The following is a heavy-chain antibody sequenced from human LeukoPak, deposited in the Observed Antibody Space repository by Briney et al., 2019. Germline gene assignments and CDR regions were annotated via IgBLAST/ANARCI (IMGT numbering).Heavy chain of an antibody. D-gene: IGHD2-15*01. Sequence: GASVKVSCKASGGTFSSYAISWVRQAPGQGLEWMGGIIPIFGTANYAQKFQGRVTITADESTSTAYMELSSLRSEDTAVYYCARGLGYCSGGSCYGRYFDYWGQRTLVTVSS. CDR2: IIPIFGTA. CDR1: GGTFSSYA. V-gene: IGHV1-69*13. J-gene: IGHJ4*02. CDR3: ARGLGYCSGGSCYGRYFDY.